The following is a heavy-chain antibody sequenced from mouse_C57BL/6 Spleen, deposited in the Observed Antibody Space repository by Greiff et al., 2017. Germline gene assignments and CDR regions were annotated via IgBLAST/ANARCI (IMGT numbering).Heavy chain of an antibody. CDR3: ARGHYGSRGDAMDY. V-gene: IGHV1-22*01. D-gene: IGHD1-1*01. Sequence: VQLKQSGPELVKPGASVKMSCKASGYTFTDYNMHWVKQSHGKSLEWIGYINPNNGGTSYNQKFKGKATLTVNKSSSTAYMELRSLTAEDSAVYYCARGHYGSRGDAMDYWGQGTSVTVSS. J-gene: IGHJ4*01. CDR1: GYTFTDYN. CDR2: INPNNGGT.